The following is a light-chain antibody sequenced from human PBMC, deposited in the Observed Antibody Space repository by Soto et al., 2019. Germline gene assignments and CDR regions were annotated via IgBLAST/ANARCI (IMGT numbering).Light chain of an antibody. J-gene: IGLJ1*01. CDR1: SSDVGGYDY. CDR3: SSYTGGNPSDV. V-gene: IGLV2-8*01. CDR2: EVT. Sequence: QSVLTQPPSASGSPGQSATISCTGTSSDVGGYDYVSWYQQHPGKAPKLMIYEVTIRPSGVSDRFSGSKSGNTASLTVSGLQAEDEADYYCSSYTGGNPSDVFGTVTKVTVL.